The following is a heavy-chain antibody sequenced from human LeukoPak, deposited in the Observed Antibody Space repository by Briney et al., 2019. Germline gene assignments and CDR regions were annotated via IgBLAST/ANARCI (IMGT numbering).Heavy chain of an antibody. J-gene: IGHJ6*04. V-gene: IGHV1-69*06. CDR1: GGTFSSYA. CDR2: IIPIFGTA. D-gene: IGHD3-10*01. Sequence: ASVKVSCKASGGTFSSYAISWVRQAPGQGREWTGGIIPIFGTANYAQKFQGRVTITADKSTSTAYMELSSLRSEDTAVYYCARGDSGSSHMDVWGKGTTVTVSS. CDR3: ARGDSGSSHMDV.